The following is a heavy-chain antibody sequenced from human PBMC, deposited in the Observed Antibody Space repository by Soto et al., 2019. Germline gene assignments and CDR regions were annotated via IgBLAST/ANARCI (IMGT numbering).Heavy chain of an antibody. CDR1: GYTFTSYG. CDR3: AARYGQWLVQDY. V-gene: IGHV1-18*01. Sequence: ASVKVSCKASGYTFTSYGISWVRQAPGQGLAWMGWVSTYNGDTHYPQNFQGRVIMTTDTSTNTAYMELSSLRSEDTAVYYCAARYGQWLVQDYWGQGTLVTVSS. CDR2: VSTYNGDT. J-gene: IGHJ4*02. D-gene: IGHD6-19*01.